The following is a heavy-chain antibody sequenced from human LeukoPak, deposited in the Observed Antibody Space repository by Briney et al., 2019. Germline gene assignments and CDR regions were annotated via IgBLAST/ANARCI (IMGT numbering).Heavy chain of an antibody. CDR1: GTIVSTNY. D-gene: IGHD2-15*01. V-gene: IGHV3-66*01. CDR2: LYMNENT. CDR3: ARDHTVVVAATDYGMDV. Sequence: GGSLRLSCVSSGTIVSTNYMQWVRQAPGKGLECVSLLYMNENTYYADSVKGRFTISRDNAKNSLYLQMNSLRAEDTAVYYCARDHTVVVAATDYGMDVWGQGTTVTVSS. J-gene: IGHJ6*02.